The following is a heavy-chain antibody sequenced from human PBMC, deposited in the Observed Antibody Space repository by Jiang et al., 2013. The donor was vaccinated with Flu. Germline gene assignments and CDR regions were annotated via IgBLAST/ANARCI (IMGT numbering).Heavy chain of an antibody. D-gene: IGHD1-20*01. CDR3: ARSGYNWNDLFDY. J-gene: IGHJ4*02. CDR2: IYYSGST. CDR1: GGSISSYY. V-gene: IGHV4-59*01. Sequence: GSGLVKPSETLSLTCTVSGGSISSYYWSWIRQPPGKGLEWIGYIYYSGSTNYNPSLKSRVTISVDTSKNQFSLKLSSVTAADTAVYYCARSGYNWNDLFDYWGQGTLVTVSS.